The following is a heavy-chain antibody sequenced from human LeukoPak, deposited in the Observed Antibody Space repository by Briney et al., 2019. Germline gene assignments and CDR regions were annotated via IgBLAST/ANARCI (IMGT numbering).Heavy chain of an antibody. D-gene: IGHD3-10*01. CDR3: ARQSRDGSKTRGYYFDY. J-gene: IGHJ4*02. Sequence: PGESLKISCQASGYIFTNYWIGWVRQMPGKGLESMGIIYPADSDTTYSPSFQGQVTISADKSINTVDLQWSSLKASDTAMYYCARQSRDGSKTRGYYFDYWGQGTLVTVSS. CDR1: GYIFTNYW. V-gene: IGHV5-51*01. CDR2: IYPADSDT.